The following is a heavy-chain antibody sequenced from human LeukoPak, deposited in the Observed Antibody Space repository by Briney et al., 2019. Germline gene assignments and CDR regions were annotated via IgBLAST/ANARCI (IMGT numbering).Heavy chain of an antibody. CDR1: GGSISSYY. D-gene: IGHD3-22*01. CDR2: IYTSGST. CDR3: ARDSYYYDSSGYFESWYYFDY. V-gene: IGHV4-4*08. Sequence: PSETLSLTCTVSGGSISSYYWSWIRQPPGKGLEWIGRIYTSGSTNYNPSLKSRVTISVDTSKNQFSLKLSSVTAADTAVYYCARDSYYYDSSGYFESWYYFDYWGQGTLVTASS. J-gene: IGHJ4*02.